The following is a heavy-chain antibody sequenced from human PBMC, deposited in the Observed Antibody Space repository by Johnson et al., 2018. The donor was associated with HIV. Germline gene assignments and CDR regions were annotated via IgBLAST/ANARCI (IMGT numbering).Heavy chain of an antibody. D-gene: IGHD2-15*01. J-gene: IGHJ3*02. CDR2: ISSSGSTI. Sequence: QVQLVESGGGLVKPGGSLRLSCAASGFSFSDYYMSWIRQAPGKGLEWVSYISSSGSTIYYADSVVKGRFTISRVNAKNSVFLQMNSLRVEDTAIYYCARGGYCRGGRCYPCDAFDIWGQGTMVNVSS. V-gene: IGHV3-11*04. CDR3: ARGGYCRGGRCYPCDAFDI. CDR1: GFSFSDYY.